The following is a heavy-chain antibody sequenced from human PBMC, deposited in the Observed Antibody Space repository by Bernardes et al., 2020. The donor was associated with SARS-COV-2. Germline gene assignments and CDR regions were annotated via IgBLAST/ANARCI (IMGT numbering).Heavy chain of an antibody. CDR1: GYTLTALC. J-gene: IGHJ5*02. D-gene: IGHD1-1*01. CDR3: ATLFVNWNDPFVRWFDP. CDR2: FDPEDGET. Sequence: ASVKVSCKVSGYTLTALCMHWVRQAPGKGLEWMGGFDPEDGETIYAQKFQGRVTMTEDTSTDTAYMELSSLRSEDTAVYYCATLFVNWNDPFVRWFDPWGQGTLVTVSS. V-gene: IGHV1-24*01.